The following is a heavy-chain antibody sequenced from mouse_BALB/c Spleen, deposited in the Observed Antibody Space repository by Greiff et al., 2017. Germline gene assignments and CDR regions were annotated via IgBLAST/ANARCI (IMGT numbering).Heavy chain of an antibody. D-gene: IGHD1-2*01. CDR1: GFAFSSYD. CDR3: ARHYYGIFDY. V-gene: IGHV5-12-1*01. CDR2: ISSGGGST. J-gene: IGHJ2*01. Sequence: EVQVVESGGGLVKPGGSLKLSCAASGFAFSSYDMSWVRQTPEKRLEWVAYISSGGGSTYYPDTVKGRFTISRDNAKNTLYLQMSSLKSEDTAMYYCARHYYGIFDYWGQGTTLTVSS.